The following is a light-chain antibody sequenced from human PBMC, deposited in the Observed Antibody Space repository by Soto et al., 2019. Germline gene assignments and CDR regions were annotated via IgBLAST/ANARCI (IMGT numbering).Light chain of an antibody. CDR1: QSISGW. CDR3: QQYDRFPYT. CDR2: KAS. V-gene: IGKV1-5*03. J-gene: IGKJ2*01. Sequence: DIQMTQSPSTLSASVGDRVTITCRASQSISGWLAWYQQKPGKAPNLLIYKASSLESGVPSRFSGSGSGTEFTLTISSLQPADFAIYYCQQYDRFPYTFGQGTRLEIK.